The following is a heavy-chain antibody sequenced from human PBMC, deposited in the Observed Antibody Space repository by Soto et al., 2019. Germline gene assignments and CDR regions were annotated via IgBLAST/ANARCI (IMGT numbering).Heavy chain of an antibody. CDR1: GFTFSGYA. D-gene: IGHD3-10*01. Sequence: EVQLLESGGGLVQPGGSLRLSCAASGFTFSGYAMSWVRQAPGKGLEWVSAISGSGGSTYYADSVKGRFTISRDNSKNPLYLQLNSLRAEDTAVYYCAKDPPNYYGSGSYPYFDYWGQGTLVTVSS. CDR3: AKDPPNYYGSGSYPYFDY. V-gene: IGHV3-23*01. CDR2: ISGSGGST. J-gene: IGHJ4*02.